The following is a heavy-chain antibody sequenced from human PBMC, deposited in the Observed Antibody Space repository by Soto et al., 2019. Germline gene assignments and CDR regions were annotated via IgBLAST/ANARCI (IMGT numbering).Heavy chain of an antibody. J-gene: IGHJ3*02. V-gene: IGHV1-8*02. CDR2: MNPNSGNT. Sequence: GASVKVSCKASGGTFSSCAISWVRQATGQGLEWMGWMNPNSGNTGYAQKFQGRVTMTRNTSISTAYMELSSLRSEDTAVYYCARVWGSSGYYYFITRHDAFDIWGQGTMVTVSS. CDR3: ARVWGSSGYYYFITRHDAFDI. D-gene: IGHD3-22*01. CDR1: GGTFSSCA.